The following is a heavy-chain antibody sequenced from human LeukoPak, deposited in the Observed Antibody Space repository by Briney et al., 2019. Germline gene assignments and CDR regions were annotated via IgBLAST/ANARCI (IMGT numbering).Heavy chain of an antibody. CDR2: ISVYNGNT. Sequence: ASVKVSCKASGYTFTTYGISWVRQAPGQGLEWLGRISVYNGNTNYAQKLQGRVTMTTDTSTSTAYMELRSLRSDDTAVYYCARIILLLGDVLTVPPRGFDYWGQRTLVTFSS. D-gene: IGHD3-9*01. V-gene: IGHV1-18*01. J-gene: IGHJ4*02. CDR3: ARIILLLGDVLTVPPRGFDY. CDR1: GYTFTTYG.